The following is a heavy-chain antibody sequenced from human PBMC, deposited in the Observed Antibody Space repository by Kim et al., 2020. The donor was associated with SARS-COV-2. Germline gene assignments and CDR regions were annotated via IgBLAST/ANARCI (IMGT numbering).Heavy chain of an antibody. Sequence: GGSLRLSCAASGLTFSRCSLNWVRQAPGKGLEWLSYICGSSSTVYYADSVKGRFTISRDNAKNSLYLQMDSLRDEDTALYYCASWAGSCSGGTCFMGPFDYWGQGALVTVSS. CDR1: GLTFSRCS. V-gene: IGHV3-48*02. CDR2: ICGSSSTV. J-gene: IGHJ4*01. CDR3: ASWAGSCSGGTCFMGPFDY. D-gene: IGHD2-15*01.